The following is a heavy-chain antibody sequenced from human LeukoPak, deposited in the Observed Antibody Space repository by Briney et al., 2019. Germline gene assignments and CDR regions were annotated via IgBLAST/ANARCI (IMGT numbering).Heavy chain of an antibody. Sequence: SETLSLTCAVYGGSFSGYYWSWIRQPPGKGLEWIGEINHSRSTNYNPYLKSRVTISVDTSKNQFSLKLSSVTAADTAVYYCARERTSVKAFFDYWGQGTLVTVSS. V-gene: IGHV4-34*01. CDR2: INHSRST. J-gene: IGHJ4*02. D-gene: IGHD3/OR15-3a*01. CDR1: GGSFSGYY. CDR3: ARERTSVKAFFDY.